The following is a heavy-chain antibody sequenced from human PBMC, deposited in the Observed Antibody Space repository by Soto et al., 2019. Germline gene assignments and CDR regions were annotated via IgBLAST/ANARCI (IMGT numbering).Heavy chain of an antibody. D-gene: IGHD1-20*01. Sequence: GESLKISCKASGYTFTNYWIGWVRQMPGKGLEWMGIIYPGDSDTRYSPSFEGQVTISADKSISTAYLQLRSLKASDTAMYYCARHRGGGLYITGTTNAFHIWGQGTMVTVSS. V-gene: IGHV5-51*01. CDR3: ARHRGGGLYITGTTNAFHI. CDR2: IYPGDSDT. CDR1: GYTFTNYW. J-gene: IGHJ3*02.